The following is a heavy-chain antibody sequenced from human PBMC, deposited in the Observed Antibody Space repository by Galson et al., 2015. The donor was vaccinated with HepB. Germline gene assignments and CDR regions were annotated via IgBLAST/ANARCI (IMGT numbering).Heavy chain of an antibody. CDR3: TRPYYSSPDWGGAFDI. D-gene: IGHD6-13*01. CDR1: GYSFTSYW. J-gene: IGHJ3*02. CDR2: IYPGDSDT. V-gene: IGHV5-51*01. Sequence: QSGAEVKKPGESLKISCKGPGYSFTSYWIGWVRQMPGKGLEWMGIIYPGDSDTRYSPSFQGQVTISADKSISTAYLQWSSLKASDTAMYYCTRPYYSSPDWGGAFDIWGQGTMVTVSS.